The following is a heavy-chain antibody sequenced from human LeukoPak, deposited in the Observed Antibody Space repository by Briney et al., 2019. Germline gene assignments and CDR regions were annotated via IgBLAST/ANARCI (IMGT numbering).Heavy chain of an antibody. CDR3: ARQQRDCSGGSCRTGAFDY. D-gene: IGHD2-15*01. CDR1: GYSITYYW. J-gene: IGHJ4*02. CDR2: SYPGDSDT. Sequence: GESLKISCKGSGYSITYYWIGWVRQMPGKGLEWMGISYPGDSDTSYSPSFQGQVTISADKSISTAYLQWSSLKASDTAMYYCARQQRDCSGGSCRTGAFDYWGQGTLVTVSS. V-gene: IGHV5-51*01.